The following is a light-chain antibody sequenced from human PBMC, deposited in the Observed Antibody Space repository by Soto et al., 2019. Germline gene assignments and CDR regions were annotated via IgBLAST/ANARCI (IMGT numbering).Light chain of an antibody. Sequence: QSALTQPASVSGSHGQSITISCTGTSSDVGGYNYVSWYQQYPGKAPKLMIYDVSNRPSGVSNRFSGSKSGNTASLTISGLQAEDEADYYCSSYTTSRTRVFGTGTKVTVL. J-gene: IGLJ1*01. CDR1: SSDVGGYNY. CDR2: DVS. V-gene: IGLV2-14*01. CDR3: SSYTTSRTRV.